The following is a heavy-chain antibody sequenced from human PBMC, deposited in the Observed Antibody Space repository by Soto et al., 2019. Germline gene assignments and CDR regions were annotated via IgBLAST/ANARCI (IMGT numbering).Heavy chain of an antibody. J-gene: IGHJ6*02. D-gene: IGHD3-3*01. CDR1: GYTFASYA. CDR3: ARNRVYDFWSGYPASYYGMDV. V-gene: IGHV1-69*05. Sequence: SVKVSCKASGYTFASYAISWMRQAPGQGLEWMGGIIPRSATSNYAQRFQGRVTMTRDTSTSTVYMELSSLRSEDTAVYYCARNRVYDFWSGYPASYYGMDVWGQGTTVTVS. CDR2: IIPRSATS.